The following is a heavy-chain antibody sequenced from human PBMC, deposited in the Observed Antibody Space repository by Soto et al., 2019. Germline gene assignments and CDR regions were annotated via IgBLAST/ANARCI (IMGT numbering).Heavy chain of an antibody. D-gene: IGHD6-19*01. Sequence: SETLSLTCTVSGGSISSYYWSWIRQPPGKGLEWIGYIYYSGSTNYNPSLKSRVTISVDTSKNQFSLKLSSVTAADTAVYYCARSSVAGTPYNWFDPWGQGNLVTVSS. CDR2: IYYSGST. V-gene: IGHV4-59*01. CDR1: GGSISSYY. CDR3: ARSSVAGTPYNWFDP. J-gene: IGHJ5*02.